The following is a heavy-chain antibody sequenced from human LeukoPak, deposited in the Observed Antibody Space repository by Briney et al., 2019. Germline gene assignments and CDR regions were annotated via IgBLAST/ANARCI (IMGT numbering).Heavy chain of an antibody. Sequence: PSETLSLTCAVYGGSFSGYYWSWIRQSPGKGLEWIGEINHSGSTNYNPSHKSRVTISVDTSKNQFSLKLRSVTAADTAVYYCARGDPSRHCSGGSCYSVELWFDYWGQGTLVTVSS. CDR2: INHSGST. D-gene: IGHD2-15*01. J-gene: IGHJ4*02. CDR3: ARGDPSRHCSGGSCYSVELWFDY. CDR1: GGSFSGYY. V-gene: IGHV4-34*01.